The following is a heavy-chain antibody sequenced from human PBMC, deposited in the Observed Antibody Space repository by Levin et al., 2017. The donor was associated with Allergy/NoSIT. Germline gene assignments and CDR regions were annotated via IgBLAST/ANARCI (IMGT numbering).Heavy chain of an antibody. Sequence: GGSLRLSCAASGITVSDTYMSWVRQAPGKGLEWVSIIDSGATTYYADSVKDRFTISRDNSKSTLDLQMTSLRGEDTAVYYCGVGPFDFWGQGTLVTVSS. CDR2: IDSGATT. J-gene: IGHJ4*02. CDR3: GVGPFDF. V-gene: IGHV3-66*01. CDR1: GITVSDTY.